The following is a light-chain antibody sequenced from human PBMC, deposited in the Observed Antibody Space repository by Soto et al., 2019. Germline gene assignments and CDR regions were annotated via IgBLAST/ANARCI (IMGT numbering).Light chain of an antibody. Sequence: QSALTQPPSLSGTPGQRVTISCSGSTSNIAGNTVHWYQHLPETAPKLLIYRDRQRPSGVPDRFSGSKSGTSASLAISGLRSEDEAHYYCATWDDSLSGVLFGGGTKLTVL. CDR2: RDR. CDR1: TSNIAGNT. V-gene: IGLV1-47*01. CDR3: ATWDDSLSGVL. J-gene: IGLJ2*01.